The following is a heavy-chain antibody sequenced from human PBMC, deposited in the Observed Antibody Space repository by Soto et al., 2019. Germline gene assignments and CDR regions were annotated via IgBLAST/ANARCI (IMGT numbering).Heavy chain of an antibody. D-gene: IGHD1-1*01. J-gene: IGHJ5*02. CDR3: ARDLSTIRWFDP. CDR1: GFTFSSYS. Sequence: PGGSLRLSCAASGFTFSSYSMNWVRQAPGKGLEWVSSISSSSSYIYYADSVKGRFTISRDNAKNSLYLQMNSPRAEDTAVYYCARDLSTIRWFDPWGQGTLVTVSS. V-gene: IGHV3-21*01. CDR2: ISSSSSYI.